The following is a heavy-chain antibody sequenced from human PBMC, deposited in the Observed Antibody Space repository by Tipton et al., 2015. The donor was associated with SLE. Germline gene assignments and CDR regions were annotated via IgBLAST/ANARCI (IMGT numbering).Heavy chain of an antibody. CDR1: GGSFSDYY. V-gene: IGHV4-34*01. Sequence: TLSLTCAVYGGSFSDYYWSWIRQPPGKGLEWIGEINHSGSTNYNPSLKSRVTISVDTSKNQFSLKLNSVTAADTAVYYCARTLSYAGAFDIWGQGTLVTVSS. CDR2: INHSGST. D-gene: IGHD2-2*01. CDR3: ARTLSYAGAFDI. J-gene: IGHJ3*02.